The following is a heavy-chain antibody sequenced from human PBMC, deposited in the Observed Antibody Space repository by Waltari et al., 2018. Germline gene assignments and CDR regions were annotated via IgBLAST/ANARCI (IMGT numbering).Heavy chain of an antibody. J-gene: IGHJ5*02. V-gene: IGHV1-69*05. CDR3: AKDGAVGATLWKWFDP. D-gene: IGHD1-26*01. CDR1: GGTFSSYA. Sequence: QVQLVQSGAEVKKPGSSVKVSCKASGGTFSSYAISWVRQAPGQGLEWMGGIIPIIGAANYAQKLQGRVTITTDEATSTTYMELSSLRSEDTAVYYCAKDGAVGATLWKWFDPWGQGTLVTVSS. CDR2: IIPIIGAA.